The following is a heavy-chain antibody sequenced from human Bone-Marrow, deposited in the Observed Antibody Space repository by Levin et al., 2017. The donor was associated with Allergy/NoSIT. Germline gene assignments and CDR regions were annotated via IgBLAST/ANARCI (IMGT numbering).Heavy chain of an antibody. CDR1: GDSIRSYY. CDR3: ARGVRGEKGMATILGVLPYFDY. V-gene: IGHV4-59*01. D-gene: IGHD5-24*01. CDR2: IYNNGKT. Sequence: SQTLSLTCTVSGDSIRSYYWTWIRQPPGKGLEWIGEIYNNGKTNYNPSLKTRVTISIDTPKKQFSLKVNSVTAADTAVYYCARGVRGEKGMATILGVLPYFDYWGRGILITVSS. J-gene: IGHJ4*02.